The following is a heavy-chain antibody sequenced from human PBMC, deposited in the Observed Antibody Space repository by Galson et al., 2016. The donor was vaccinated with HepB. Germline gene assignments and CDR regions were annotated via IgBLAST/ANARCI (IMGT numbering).Heavy chain of an antibody. CDR2: ISSNGDFI. J-gene: IGHJ2*01. D-gene: IGHD2-2*01. Sequence: SLRLSCAASGISFSTFSMNWVRQAPGQGLEWLPSISSNGDFINYADSVKGRFTISRDNADNSLFLHMSSLRAEDTAIYYCARDNSHCGRTSCIPTYRYFDLWGRGTLVTVSS. CDR3: ARDNSHCGRTSCIPTYRYFDL. V-gene: IGHV3-21*01. CDR1: GISFSTFS.